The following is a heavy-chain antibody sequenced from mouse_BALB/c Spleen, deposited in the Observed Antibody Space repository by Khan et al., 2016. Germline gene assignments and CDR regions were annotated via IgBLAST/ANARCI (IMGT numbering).Heavy chain of an antibody. CDR2: ISPDNDDS. J-gene: IGHJ3*01. CDR1: GYTFTTYV. D-gene: IGHD2-12*01. V-gene: IGHV1S136*01. CDR3: ASAGYYSWFAF. Sequence: VQLQQSGPEMVKPGASVKMSCKASGYTFTTYVMHWVKQKPGQGLEWIGYISPDNDDSKYGEKFKGKATLTSDKSSSTAYMEFSSLTSEDSAVYYCASAGYYSWFAFWGQGTLVTVSA.